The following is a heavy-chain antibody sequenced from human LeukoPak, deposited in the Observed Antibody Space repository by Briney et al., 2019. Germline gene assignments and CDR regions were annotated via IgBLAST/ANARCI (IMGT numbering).Heavy chain of an antibody. CDR3: ARVPSSGWFPLDY. J-gene: IGHJ4*02. CDR2: ISSSISYI. CDR1: GFTFSSYS. V-gene: IGHV3-21*01. D-gene: IGHD6-19*01. Sequence: GGSLRLSCAASGFTFSSYSMNWVRQAPGKGLEWVSSISSSISYIYYADSVKGRFTISRDNAKNSLYLQMNSLRAEDTAVYYCARVPSSGWFPLDYWGQGTLVTVSS.